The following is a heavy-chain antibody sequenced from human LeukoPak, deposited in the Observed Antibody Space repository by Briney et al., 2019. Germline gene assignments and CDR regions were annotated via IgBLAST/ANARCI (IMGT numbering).Heavy chain of an antibody. D-gene: IGHD6-19*01. CDR2: ISSSGRTI. CDR1: GFTFSSYE. J-gene: IGHJ4*02. Sequence: PGGSLRLSCAASGFTFSSYEMNWVRQAPGKGMEWVSYISSSGRTIYYADSVKGRFTISRGNAKNSLYMQMNSLRAQDTAVHYCARGYSSGWYGSFWGQGTLVTVSS. V-gene: IGHV3-48*03. CDR3: ARGYSSGWYGSF.